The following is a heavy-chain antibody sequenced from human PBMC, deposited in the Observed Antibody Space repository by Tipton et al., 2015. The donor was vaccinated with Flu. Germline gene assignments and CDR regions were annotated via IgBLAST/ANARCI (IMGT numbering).Heavy chain of an antibody. J-gene: IGHJ6*02. V-gene: IGHV4-39*01. CDR1: GGSIVDSTYY. Sequence: TLFLTCTVSGGSIVDSTYYWDWIRQPPAKGLEWIGSVYYYGNTYYNPSLQSRVTISIDTSKNQFSLKLNSVTAADTAVFYCARRGGGYKYLYGMDVWGQGTTVIVSS. D-gene: IGHD2-15*01. CDR3: ARRGGGYKYLYGMDV. CDR2: VYYYGNT.